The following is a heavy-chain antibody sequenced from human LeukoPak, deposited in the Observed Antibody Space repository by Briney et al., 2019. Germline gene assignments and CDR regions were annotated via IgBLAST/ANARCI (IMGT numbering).Heavy chain of an antibody. CDR1: GFTVSSNY. J-gene: IGHJ4*02. Sequence: GGSLRLSCAASGFTVSSNYMSWVRQAPGKGLEWVSVIYSGGSTYYADSVKGRFTISRDNSKNTLYLQMNSLRAEDTAVYYCARDEVAGTGFDYWGQGTLVTVSS. D-gene: IGHD6-19*01. CDR3: ARDEVAGTGFDY. V-gene: IGHV3-53*01. CDR2: IYSGGST.